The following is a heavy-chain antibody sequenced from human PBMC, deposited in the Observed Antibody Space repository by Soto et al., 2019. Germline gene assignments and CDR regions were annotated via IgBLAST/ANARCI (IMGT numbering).Heavy chain of an antibody. CDR1: GLTFSNYA. J-gene: IGHJ4*02. CDR2: LYGSGGGI. V-gene: IGHV3-23*01. Sequence: GGSLRLSCAASGLTFSNYAMIWIRQVPGKGLEWVSGLYGSGGGIHYADSVKGRFTISRDNSASSVYLQMNNLRVEDTAIYYCAKDAVSRDGVWLAHDWGQGTVVTVSS. D-gene: IGHD5-12*01. CDR3: AKDAVSRDGVWLAHD.